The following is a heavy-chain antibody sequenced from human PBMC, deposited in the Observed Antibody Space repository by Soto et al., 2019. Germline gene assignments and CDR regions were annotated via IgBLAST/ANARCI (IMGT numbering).Heavy chain of an antibody. Sequence: SETLSLTCSVSGGSISGSYWSWIRQSPGKGLELLGYVYYTGSTNYSPSLRSRVSISVDTSKNEFSMRLSSVTAADTAVYFCASGVEVPGAHIDYWGQGTQVTVS. V-gene: IGHV4-59*01. CDR2: VYYTGST. D-gene: IGHD2-8*02. CDR3: ASGVEVPGAHIDY. CDR1: GGSISGSY. J-gene: IGHJ4*02.